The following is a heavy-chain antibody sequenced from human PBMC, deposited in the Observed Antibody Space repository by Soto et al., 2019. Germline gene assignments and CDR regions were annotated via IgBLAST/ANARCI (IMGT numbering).Heavy chain of an antibody. CDR1: GFTFSSYG. V-gene: IGHV3-33*01. CDR3: ARNLKDGGMDV. Sequence: GGSLRLCCAASGFTFSSYGIHWVRQAPGKGLEWVALIYYDGSNKYYADSVKGRFTVSRDNSKNTLFLQMNSLRAEDTAVYFCARNLKDGGMDVWGQGITVTVSS. CDR2: IYYDGSNK. J-gene: IGHJ6*02.